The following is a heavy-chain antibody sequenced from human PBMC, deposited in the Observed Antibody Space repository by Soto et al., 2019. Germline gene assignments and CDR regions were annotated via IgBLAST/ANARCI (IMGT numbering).Heavy chain of an antibody. CDR2: ISYDGSNK. CDR1: GFTFSSYG. Sequence: QVQLVESGGGVVQPGRSLRLSCAASGFTFSSYGMHWVRQAPGKGLEWVAVISYDGSNKYYADSVKGRFTNSRDNSKKPLYLQMNSLRAEDTAVYYCARGGGMDVWGQGTTVTVSS. D-gene: IGHD3-16*01. CDR3: ARGGGMDV. J-gene: IGHJ6*02. V-gene: IGHV3-30*03.